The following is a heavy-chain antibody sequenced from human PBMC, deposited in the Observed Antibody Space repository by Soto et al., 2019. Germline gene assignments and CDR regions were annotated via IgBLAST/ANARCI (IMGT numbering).Heavy chain of an antibody. J-gene: IGHJ4*02. CDR3: AREYSSSSSFDY. Sequence: TLSLTCTVSGGSVSSGSYYWSWIRQPPGKGLEWIGYIYYSGSTNYNPSLKSRVTISVDTSKNQFSLKLSSVTAADTAVYYCAREYSSSSSFDYWGQGTLVTVS. D-gene: IGHD6-6*01. V-gene: IGHV4-61*01. CDR1: GGSVSSGSYY. CDR2: IYYSGST.